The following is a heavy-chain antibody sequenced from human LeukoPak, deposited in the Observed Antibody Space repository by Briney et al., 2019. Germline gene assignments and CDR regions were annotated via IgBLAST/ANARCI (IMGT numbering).Heavy chain of an antibody. CDR3: ARDQSGTTLDY. Sequence: GGSLRLSCAASGFTFDDYAMHWVRQAPGKGLEWVSGISWNSGSIGYADSVKGRFTISRDNAKNSLYLQMNSLRAEDTAVYYCARDQSGTTLDYWGQGTLVTVSS. V-gene: IGHV3-9*01. CDR1: GFTFDDYA. CDR2: ISWNSGSI. D-gene: IGHD1-1*01. J-gene: IGHJ4*02.